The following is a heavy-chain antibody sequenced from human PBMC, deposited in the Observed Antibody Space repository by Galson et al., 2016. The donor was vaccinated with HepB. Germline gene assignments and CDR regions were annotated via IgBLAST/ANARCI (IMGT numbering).Heavy chain of an antibody. CDR3: AKSGKHLWSIDY. J-gene: IGHJ4*02. Sequence: SLRLSCAASGFTFSSYAMSWVRPAPGKGLEWVAAISGSGGTPYYADSVKGRFTISRDNSKNKLYVQMNSLRAEDMAVYYCAKSGKHLWSIDYWGQGALVTVS. CDR1: GFTFSSYA. V-gene: IGHV3-23*01. D-gene: IGHD5-18*01. CDR2: ISGSGGTP.